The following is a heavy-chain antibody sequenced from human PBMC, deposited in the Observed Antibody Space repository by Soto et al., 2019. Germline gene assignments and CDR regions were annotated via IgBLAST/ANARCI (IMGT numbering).Heavy chain of an antibody. J-gene: IGHJ2*01. CDR1: GYTFTSYD. D-gene: IGHD4-17*01. CDR2: MNPNSGNT. V-gene: IGHV1-8*01. Sequence: QVQLVQSGAEVGKPGASVKVSCKASGYTFTSYDINWVRQASGQGLEWMGWMNPNSGNTGSAQRFQGRLTMTRNTSINTAHMELTSLTSEDAAVYYCARVHTVTTYFDVWGRGTLVAVSS. CDR3: ARVHTVTTYFDV.